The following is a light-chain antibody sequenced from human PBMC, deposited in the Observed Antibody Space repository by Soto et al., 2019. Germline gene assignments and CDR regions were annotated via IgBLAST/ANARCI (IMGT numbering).Light chain of an antibody. CDR1: QRIGHW. J-gene: IGKJ4*01. V-gene: IGKV1-5*03. CDR2: QTS. Sequence: DIPMTQSPSTLSVSVGDRVTITCRASQRIGHWLAWYQQKPGKAPNLLIYQTSVLEGGVPSRFSGSGSGTEFTLTISSLQPDDFATYYCQQYSIYPLTFGGGTKVEIK. CDR3: QQYSIYPLT.